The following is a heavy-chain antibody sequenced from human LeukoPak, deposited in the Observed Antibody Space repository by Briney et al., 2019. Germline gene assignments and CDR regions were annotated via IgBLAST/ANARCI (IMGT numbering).Heavy chain of an antibody. J-gene: IGHJ5*02. CDR2: IHPSGTT. V-gene: IGHV1-46*01. D-gene: IGHD1-7*01. Sequence: ASVKVSCKASGYTFTSYCLHWVRQAPGQGLEWMGLIHPSGTTTYAQNFQGRVTMTRDTSASTAYMELSSLRSDDTAVYYCAKCSETGTTRWFDPWGQGTLVTVSS. CDR1: GYTFTSYC. CDR3: AKCSETGTTRWFDP.